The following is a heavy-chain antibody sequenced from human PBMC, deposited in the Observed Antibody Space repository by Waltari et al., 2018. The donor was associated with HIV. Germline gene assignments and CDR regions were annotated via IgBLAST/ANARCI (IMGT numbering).Heavy chain of an antibody. CDR3: ARAVVARAVVLPALFEL. CDR1: GYSINTDYY. CDR2: ASNSGGA. V-gene: IGHV4-38-2*01. J-gene: IGHJ2*01. Sequence: QVQLQESGPGLVKPSETLSLTCVVSGYSINTDYYWGWVRQPPGKGLVWLGSASNSGGAFPTASPKSRVAISIDTPKRKVSLKVCSVTPADTAVYYSARAVVARAVVLPALFELWGRGTLVTVSS. D-gene: IGHD2-21*01.